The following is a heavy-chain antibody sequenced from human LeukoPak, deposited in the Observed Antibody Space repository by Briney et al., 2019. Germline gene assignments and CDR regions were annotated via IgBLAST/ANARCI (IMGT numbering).Heavy chain of an antibody. Sequence: GGSLRLSCAASGFTFSSYAMSWVRQAPGKGLEWVSAISGSGGSTYYADSVKGRFTISRDNSKNALYQQMNSLRAEDTAVYYCAKDQENYYDSSGPTGDAFDIWGQGTMVTVSS. CDR2: ISGSGGST. D-gene: IGHD3-22*01. CDR3: AKDQENYYDSSGPTGDAFDI. J-gene: IGHJ3*02. V-gene: IGHV3-23*01. CDR1: GFTFSSYA.